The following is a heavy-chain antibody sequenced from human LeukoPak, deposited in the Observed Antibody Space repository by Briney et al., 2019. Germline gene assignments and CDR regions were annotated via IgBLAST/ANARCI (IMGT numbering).Heavy chain of an antibody. CDR3: ARDREVVAATFDY. CDR2: ISSSSSYI. V-gene: IGHV3-21*01. D-gene: IGHD2-15*01. J-gene: IGHJ4*02. CDR1: GFTFSSYS. Sequence: GGSLRLSCAASGFTFSSYSMTWVRQAPGKGLEWVSSISSSSSYIYYADSVKGRFTISRDNAKNSLYLQMNSLSAEDTAVYYCARDREVVAATFDYWGQGTLVTVSS.